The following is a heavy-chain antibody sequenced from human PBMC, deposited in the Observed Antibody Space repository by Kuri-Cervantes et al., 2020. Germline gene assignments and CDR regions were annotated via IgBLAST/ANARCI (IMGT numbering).Heavy chain of an antibody. CDR1: VFNCI. J-gene: IGHJ4*02. CDR3: ARDYFGDYYFDY. V-gene: IGHV3-7*01. CDR2: INQDGTEK. D-gene: IGHD4-17*01. Sequence: GGSLRLSCAAAVFNCIRQAPGKGLEWVANINQDGTEKDYVDSVKGRFTISRDNAKNSLYLQINSLRAEDTAVYYCARDYFGDYYFDYWGQGTLVTVSS.